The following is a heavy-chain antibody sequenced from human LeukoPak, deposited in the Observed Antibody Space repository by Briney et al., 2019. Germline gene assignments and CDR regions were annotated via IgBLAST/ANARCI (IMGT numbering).Heavy chain of an antibody. V-gene: IGHV4-4*07. CDR1: GTSLSPFH. CDR2: IYFTGTA. Sequence: ASETQSLTCTVSGTSLSPFHWTWFRQPAGQRLEWIGLIYFTGTATLNPSLRSRVALSVDLAKNQLFLKLASMTAADTAMYYCARKDGDYWGQGTLVSVSS. CDR3: ARKDGDY. J-gene: IGHJ4*02.